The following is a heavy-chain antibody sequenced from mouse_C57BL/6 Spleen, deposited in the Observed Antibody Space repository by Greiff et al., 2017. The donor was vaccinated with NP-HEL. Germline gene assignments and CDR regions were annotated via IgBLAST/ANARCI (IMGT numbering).Heavy chain of an antibody. J-gene: IGHJ4*01. V-gene: IGHV14-1*01. D-gene: IGHD1-1*01. Sequence: EVKLMESGAELVRPGASVKLSCTASGFNIKDYYMHWVKQRPEQGLEWIGRIDPEDGDTEYAPKFPGKATMTAATSSNAAYLQLSSLTSEDTAVYYCTTITTVGNYAMDYWGQGTSVTVSS. CDR1: GFNIKDYY. CDR3: TTITTVGNYAMDY. CDR2: IDPEDGDT.